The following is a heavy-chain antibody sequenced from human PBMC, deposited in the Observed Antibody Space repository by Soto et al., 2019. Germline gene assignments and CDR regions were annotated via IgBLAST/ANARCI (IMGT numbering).Heavy chain of an antibody. D-gene: IGHD3-10*01. V-gene: IGHV4-4*07. Sequence: KTSETLSLTCTVSCGSFSSYYWSWIRQPAGKGLEWIGRIYASGSTNYNPSLKSRVTMSVHTSKKQFSLQLRSVTAADTAVYYCARLSGNWFDPWGQGTLVTVSS. CDR3: ARLSGNWFDP. J-gene: IGHJ5*02. CDR1: CGSFSSYY. CDR2: IYASGST.